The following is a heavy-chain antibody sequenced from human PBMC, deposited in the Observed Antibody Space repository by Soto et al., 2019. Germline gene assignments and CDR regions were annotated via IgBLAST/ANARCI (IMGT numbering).Heavy chain of an antibody. CDR2: IYPGDSDT. CDR3: ARFACNFYKTGEV. J-gene: IGHJ6*02. Sequence: GESLKISCEGSGYSFTSYGIAWVCQMLRKGLERMCIIYPGDSDTRYSPSSQGQVTISADKSLSTGYRQWSRLKSSETINYYCARFACNFYKTGEVWGHGTTVTVSS. V-gene: IGHV5-51*01. CDR1: GYSFTSYG. D-gene: IGHD1-1*01.